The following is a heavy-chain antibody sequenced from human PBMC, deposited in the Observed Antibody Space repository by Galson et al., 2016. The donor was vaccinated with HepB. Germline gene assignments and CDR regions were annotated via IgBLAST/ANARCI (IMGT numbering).Heavy chain of an antibody. D-gene: IGHD6-19*01. CDR3: AREGYTSGWAGAFDN. CDR2: MSYDGYSI. V-gene: IGHV3-30-3*01. CDR1: GIAFSNSI. Sequence: SLRLSCAASGIAFSNSIMHWVRQAPGKGLDWVALMSYDGYSIQYGDSLRGRFTISRDDSKNTLYLEMNSLRVEDTAVYFCAREGYTSGWAGAFDNWGRGTLVTVSS. J-gene: IGHJ4*02.